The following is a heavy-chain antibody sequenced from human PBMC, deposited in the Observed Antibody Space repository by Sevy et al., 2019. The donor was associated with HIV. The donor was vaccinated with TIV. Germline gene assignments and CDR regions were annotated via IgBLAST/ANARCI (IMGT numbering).Heavy chain of an antibody. Sequence: GESLKISCAASGFTFSTYGMHWVRQAPGKGLEWVAVIWFDGSNTYYADSVKGRFTISRDIAKNTLHLPMNSLRAEAXXVYYCARDLEFYDYGDYGPAFMPDYWGRGTLVTVSS. J-gene: IGHJ4*02. D-gene: IGHD4-17*01. CDR3: ARDLEFYDYGDYGPAFMPDY. CDR2: IWFDGSNT. CDR1: GFTFSTYG. V-gene: IGHV3-33*01.